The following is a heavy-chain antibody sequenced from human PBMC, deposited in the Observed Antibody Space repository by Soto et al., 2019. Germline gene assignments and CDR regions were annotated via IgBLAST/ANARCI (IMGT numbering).Heavy chain of an antibody. CDR1: GGTFSKDA. J-gene: IGHJ6*02. V-gene: IGHV1-69*01. Sequence: QEQLVQAGAEVKKPGSSVRISCRASGGTFSKDAVSWVRQAPGQGLQWMGGIIPIFGTTHYAQKFQGRVTITADESTATAYMELRSVTSEDTAVYYCATGLRTGNYGMDVWGQGTAVTVSS. CDR3: ATGLRTGNYGMDV. CDR2: IIPIFGTT. D-gene: IGHD3-10*01.